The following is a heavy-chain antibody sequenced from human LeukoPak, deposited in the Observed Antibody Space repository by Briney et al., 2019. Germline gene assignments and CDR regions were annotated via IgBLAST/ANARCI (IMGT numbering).Heavy chain of an antibody. CDR1: GGSISSSSYY. D-gene: IGHD4-17*01. Sequence: SETLSLTCTVSGGSISSSSYYRGWIRQPPGKGLEWIGSIYYSGSTYYNPSLKSRVTISVDTSKNQFSLKLSSVTAADTAVYYCARWLTTVTITDPPYFDYWGQGTLVTVSS. J-gene: IGHJ4*02. CDR3: ARWLTTVTITDPPYFDY. V-gene: IGHV4-39*01. CDR2: IYYSGST.